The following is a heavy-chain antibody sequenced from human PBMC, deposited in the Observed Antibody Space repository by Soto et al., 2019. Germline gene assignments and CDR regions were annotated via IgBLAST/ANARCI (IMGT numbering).Heavy chain of an antibody. CDR3: ARSGYSSPPDY. J-gene: IGHJ4*02. V-gene: IGHV4-59*01. Sequence: PSGTLYLTSAVSGGSISIYYWSWIRQPPGKGLEWIGYIYYSGSTNYNPSLKSRVTISVDTSKNQFSLKLSSVTAADTAVYYCARSGYSSPPDYWGQGTLVTVSS. CDR2: IYYSGST. CDR1: GGSISIYY. D-gene: IGHD5-18*01.